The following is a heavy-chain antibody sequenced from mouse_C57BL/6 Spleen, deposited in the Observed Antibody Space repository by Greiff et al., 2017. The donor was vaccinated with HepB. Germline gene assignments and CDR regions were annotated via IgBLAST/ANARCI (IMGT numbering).Heavy chain of an antibody. V-gene: IGHV3-8*01. CDR1: GYSITSDY. Sequence: EVQLQQSGPGLAKPSQTPSLTCSVTGYSITSDYWNWIRKFPGNKLEYMGYISYSGSTYYNPSLKSRISITRDTSKNQYYLQLNSVTTEDTATYYCARYSTVVATNYWYFDVWGTGTTVTVSS. CDR3: ARYSTVVATNYWYFDV. CDR2: ISYSGST. D-gene: IGHD1-1*01. J-gene: IGHJ1*03.